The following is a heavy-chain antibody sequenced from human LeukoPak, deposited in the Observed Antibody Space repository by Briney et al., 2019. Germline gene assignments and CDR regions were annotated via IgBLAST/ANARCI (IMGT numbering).Heavy chain of an antibody. D-gene: IGHD3-10*01. V-gene: IGHV3-48*01. Sequence: PGGSLRLSCAASGFTFSSYSMNWVRQAPGKGLEWVSYISSSSSTIYYADSVKGRFTISRDNAKNSLYLQMNSLRAEDTAVYYCARDRIDSGYGVAFDIWGQGTMVTVSS. J-gene: IGHJ3*02. CDR2: ISSSSSTI. CDR3: ARDRIDSGYGVAFDI. CDR1: GFTFSSYS.